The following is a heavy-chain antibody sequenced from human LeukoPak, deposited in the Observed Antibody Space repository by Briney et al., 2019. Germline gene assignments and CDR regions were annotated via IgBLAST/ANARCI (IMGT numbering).Heavy chain of an antibody. CDR3: ARNVLRYFDWLSLPNWFDP. Sequence: SETLSLTCTVSGGSISSRNYYWGWIRQPPGKGLEWTGSMYHTGNIYHNPSLESRASVSVDTSKNQFSVRLSSVTAADTAVYYCARNVLRYFDWLSLPNWFDPWGQGTLVTVSS. J-gene: IGHJ5*02. V-gene: IGHV4-39*01. CDR2: MYHTGNI. CDR1: GGSISSRNYY. D-gene: IGHD3-9*01.